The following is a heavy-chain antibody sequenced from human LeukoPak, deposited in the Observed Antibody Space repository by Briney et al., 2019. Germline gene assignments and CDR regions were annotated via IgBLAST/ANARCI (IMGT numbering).Heavy chain of an antibody. D-gene: IGHD4-17*01. Sequence: SETLSLTCAVYGGSFSGYYWSWIRQPPGKGLEWIGEINHSGSTNYNPSLKSRVTISVDTSKNQFSLKLSSVTAADTAVYYCATTMTTVTTAHDYWGQGTLVTVSS. J-gene: IGHJ4*02. CDR3: ATTMTTVTTAHDY. V-gene: IGHV4-34*01. CDR1: GGSFSGYY. CDR2: INHSGST.